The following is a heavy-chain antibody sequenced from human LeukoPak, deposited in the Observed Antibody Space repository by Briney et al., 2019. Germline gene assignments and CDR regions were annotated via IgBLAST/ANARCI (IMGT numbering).Heavy chain of an antibody. CDR2: ITVNGGGI. CDR1: GFTINIYA. D-gene: IGHD4-17*01. CDR3: AKDPNGDYVGAFDG. J-gene: IGHJ3*01. V-gene: IGHV3-23*01. Sequence: GGSLRLSCAPSGFTINIYAMTWVRQAPGKGLEWVSSITVNGGGISYADSVKGRFTISGDNSKNTLYLQMNSLRAEDTAVYYCAKDPNGDYVGAFDGWDQGTRVTVSS.